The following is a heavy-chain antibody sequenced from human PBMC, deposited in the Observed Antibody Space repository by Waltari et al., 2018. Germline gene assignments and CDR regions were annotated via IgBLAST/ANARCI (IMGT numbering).Heavy chain of an antibody. Sequence: QLQLQESGPGLVKPSETLYLTCTVSGGSISSNSYSWGWIRQPPGKGLEWIGRMYFDSGSIYYNPSLKSRVTIFGDTSKNQFSLKLTTVTAADTAFYYCARQGPGGRAYDIWGQGTMLTVSS. CDR1: GGSISSNSYS. V-gene: IGHV4-39*01. J-gene: IGHJ3*02. CDR2: MYFDSGSI. CDR3: ARQGPGGRAYDI.